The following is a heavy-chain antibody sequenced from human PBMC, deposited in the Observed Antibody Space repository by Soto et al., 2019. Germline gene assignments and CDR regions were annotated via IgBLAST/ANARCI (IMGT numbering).Heavy chain of an antibody. V-gene: IGHV4-59*01. CDR2: IYYSGST. J-gene: IGHJ6*03. Sequence: SETLSLTCTVSGGSISSYYWSWIRQPPGKGLEWIGYIYYSGSTNYNPSLKSRVTISVDTSKNQFSLKLSSVTAADTAVYYCARARTTGPRDYYYYMDVWGNGTTVTVSS. CDR1: GGSISSYY. D-gene: IGHD4-17*01. CDR3: ARARTTGPRDYYYYMDV.